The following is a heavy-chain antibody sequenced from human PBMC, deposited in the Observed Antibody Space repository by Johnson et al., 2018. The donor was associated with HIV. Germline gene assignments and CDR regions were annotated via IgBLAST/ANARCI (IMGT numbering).Heavy chain of an antibody. CDR3: ARGRHSSGYYTAAFDI. V-gene: IGHV3-11*04. J-gene: IGHJ3*02. Sequence: QVQLVESGGGLVKPGGSLRLSCAASGFTFSDYYMSWIRQAPGKGLEWVSAISGSGGSTYYADSVKGRFTISRDNSKNTLYLQMNSLRAEDTAVYYCARGRHSSGYYTAAFDIWGQGTMVTVSS. CDR2: ISGSGGST. D-gene: IGHD3-22*01. CDR1: GFTFSDYY.